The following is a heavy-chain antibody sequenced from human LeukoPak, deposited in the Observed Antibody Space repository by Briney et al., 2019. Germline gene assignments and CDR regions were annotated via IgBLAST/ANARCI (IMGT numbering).Heavy chain of an antibody. CDR3: AARRYDYGDYVVDY. CDR2: IYTSGST. V-gene: IGHV4-4*07. Sequence: SETLSLTCTVSGGPISSYYWSWIRQPAGKGLEWIGRIYTSGSTNYNPSLKSRVTMSVDTSKNQFSLKLSSVTAADTAVYYCAARRYDYGDYVVDYWGQGTLVTVSS. J-gene: IGHJ4*02. CDR1: GGPISSYY. D-gene: IGHD4-17*01.